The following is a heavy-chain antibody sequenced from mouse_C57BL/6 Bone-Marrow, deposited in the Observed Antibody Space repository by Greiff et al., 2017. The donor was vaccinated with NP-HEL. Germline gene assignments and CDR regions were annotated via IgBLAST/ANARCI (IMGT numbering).Heavy chain of an antibody. J-gene: IGHJ2*01. D-gene: IGHD2-5*01. CDR1: GFTFSSYG. V-gene: IGHV5-6*01. CDR2: ISSGGSYT. Sequence: EVQGVESGGDLVKPGGSLKLSCAASGFTFSSYGMSWVRQTPDKRLEWVATISSGGSYTYYPDSVKGRFTISRDNAKNTLYLQMSSLKSEDTAMYYCARPSNYPYSFDYWGQGTTLTVSS. CDR3: ARPSNYPYSFDY.